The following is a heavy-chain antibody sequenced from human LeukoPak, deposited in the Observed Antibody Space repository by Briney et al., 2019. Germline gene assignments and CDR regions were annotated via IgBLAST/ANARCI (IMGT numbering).Heavy chain of an antibody. CDR1: GFSFSTYT. Sequence: HPGGSLRLSCAASGFSFSTYTMRWVRQAPGKGLEYVSGIASNGGTKYYADSVKGRFTISRDNFKNTVYLQMDSLRAEDTAVYYCARDSSGYYANWFDPWGQGTLVTVSS. CDR2: IASNGGTK. V-gene: IGHV3-64*02. D-gene: IGHD3-22*01. CDR3: ARDSSGYYANWFDP. J-gene: IGHJ5*02.